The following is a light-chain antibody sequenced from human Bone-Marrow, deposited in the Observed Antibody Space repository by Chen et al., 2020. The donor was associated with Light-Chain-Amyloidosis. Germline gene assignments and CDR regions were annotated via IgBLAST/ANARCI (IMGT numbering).Light chain of an antibody. Sequence: QPALTQPASAAGPPAQPLTISPTGTSSDVGGDNHVSWYEQHPDKAPKLMIYEVTNRPSWVPDRFSGSKSDNTASLTISGLQTEDEADYFCSSYTITNTLVFGSGTRVTVL. CDR1: SSDVGGDNH. J-gene: IGLJ1*01. CDR2: EVT. CDR3: SSYTITNTLV. V-gene: IGLV2-14*01.